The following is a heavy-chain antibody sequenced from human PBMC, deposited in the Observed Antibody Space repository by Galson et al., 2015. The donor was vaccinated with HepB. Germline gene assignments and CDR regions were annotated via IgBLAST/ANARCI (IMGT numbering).Heavy chain of an antibody. CDR1: GYDFTTYH. CDR3: ARRLEPSNGLIDY. J-gene: IGHJ4*02. Sequence: QSGAEVKKPGESLKISRHTSGYDFTTYHIAWVRQMPGKGLEWLGLIYPDDSNAIYSPSFEGQVTISADKSITTAYLQWSSLKASDTALYYCARRLEPSNGLIDYWGQGTLVTVSS. D-gene: IGHD1-1*01. V-gene: IGHV5-51*01. CDR2: IYPDDSNA.